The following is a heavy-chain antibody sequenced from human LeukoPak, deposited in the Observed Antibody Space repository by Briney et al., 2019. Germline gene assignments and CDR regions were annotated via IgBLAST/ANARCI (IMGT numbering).Heavy chain of an antibody. J-gene: IGHJ5*02. CDR2: IYTSGST. V-gene: IGHV4-61*02. CDR3: ARDLSGGSLNWFDP. Sequence: SETLSLTCTVSGGSISSGSYYWSWIRQPAGKGLEWIGRIYTSGSTNYNPSLKSRVTISVDTSKNQFSLKLSSVTAADTAVYYCARDLSGGSLNWFDPWGQGTLVTVSS. D-gene: IGHD2-15*01. CDR1: GGSISSGSYY.